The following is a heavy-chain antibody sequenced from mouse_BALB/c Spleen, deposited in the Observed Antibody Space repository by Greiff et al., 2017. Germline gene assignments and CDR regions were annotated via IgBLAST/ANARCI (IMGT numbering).Heavy chain of an antibody. J-gene: IGHJ4*01. D-gene: IGHD2-1*01. CDR3: ARKDIYYGKEYYAMDY. V-gene: IGHV3-6*02. CDR2: ISYDGSN. Sequence: EVKVEESGPGLVKPSQSLSLTCSVTGYSITSGYYWNWIRQFPGNKLEWMGYISYDGSNNYNPSLKNRISITRDTSKNQFFLKLNSVTTEDTATYYCARKDIYYGKEYYAMDYWGQGTSVTVSS. CDR1: GYSITSGYY.